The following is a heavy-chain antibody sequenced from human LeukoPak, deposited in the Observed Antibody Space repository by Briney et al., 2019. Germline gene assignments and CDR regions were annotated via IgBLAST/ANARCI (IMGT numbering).Heavy chain of an antibody. CDR2: ISSNGGST. CDR3: ARDLFGFDWSLDP. CDR1: GFTFSSYA. V-gene: IGHV3-64*01. J-gene: IGHJ5*02. D-gene: IGHD3-9*01. Sequence: GGSLRLSCAASGFTFSSYAMHWVRQAPGKGLEYVSAISSNGGSTYYANSVKGRFTISRDNSKNPLYLQMGSLRAEDMAVYYCARDLFGFDWSLDPWGQGTLVTVSS.